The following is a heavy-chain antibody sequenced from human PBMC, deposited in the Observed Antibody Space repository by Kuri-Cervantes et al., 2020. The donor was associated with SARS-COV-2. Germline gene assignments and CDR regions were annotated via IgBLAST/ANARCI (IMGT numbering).Heavy chain of an antibody. Sequence: SETLSLTCTVSGGSISSSSYYWGWIRQPPGKGLEWIGSIYYSGSTYYNPSLKSRVTISVDTSKNQFSLKLSSVTAADTAVYYCARVRAKVGGNVDYWGQGTLVTVSS. V-gene: IGHV4-39*07. CDR2: IYYSGST. CDR3: ARVRAKVGGNVDY. D-gene: IGHD4-23*01. CDR1: GGSISSSSYY. J-gene: IGHJ4*02.